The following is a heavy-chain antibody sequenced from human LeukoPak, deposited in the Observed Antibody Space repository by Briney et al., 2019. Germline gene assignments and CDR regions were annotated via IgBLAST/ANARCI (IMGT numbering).Heavy chain of an antibody. J-gene: IGHJ4*02. CDR2: INHGGST. V-gene: IGHV4-34*01. D-gene: IGHD2-2*01. CDR1: GGSFSGYY. Sequence: SETLSLTCAVYGGSFSGYYWSWIRQPPGKGLEWIGEINHGGSTNYNPSLKSRVTISVDTSKNQFSLKLSSVTAADTAVYYCARGCPGIRSVPAARFDYWGQGTLVTVSS. CDR3: ARGCPGIRSVPAARFDY.